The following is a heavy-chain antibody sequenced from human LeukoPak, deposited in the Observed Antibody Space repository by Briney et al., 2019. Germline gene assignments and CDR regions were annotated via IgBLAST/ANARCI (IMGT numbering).Heavy chain of an antibody. CDR3: ARDQEGFDY. J-gene: IGHJ4*02. CDR1: GYTFTDYY. CDR2: INPSSGGT. Sequence: ASVKVSCKASGYTFTDYYIHWVRQAPGQGLEWMGRINPSSGGTKYAQKFQGRVTMTRDTSISTAYMELSGLRSEDTAVYYCARDQEGFDYWGQGTLVTVSS. V-gene: IGHV1-2*06.